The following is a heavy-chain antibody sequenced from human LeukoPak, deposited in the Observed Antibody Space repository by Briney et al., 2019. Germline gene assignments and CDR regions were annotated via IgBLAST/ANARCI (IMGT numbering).Heavy chain of an antibody. CDR1: GYTFTSYY. J-gene: IGHJ4*02. Sequence: ASVKVSCKASGYTFTSYYMHWVRQAPGQGLEWMGIINPSGGITSYAQKFQGRVTMTRDMSTSTVYMELSSLRSEDTAVYYCAREPCSGGSCYGVDYWGQGTLVTVSS. V-gene: IGHV1-46*01. CDR2: INPSGGIT. D-gene: IGHD2-15*01. CDR3: AREPCSGGSCYGVDY.